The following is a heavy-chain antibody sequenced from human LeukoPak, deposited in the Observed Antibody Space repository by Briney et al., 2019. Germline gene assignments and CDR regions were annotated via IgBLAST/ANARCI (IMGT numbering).Heavy chain of an antibody. CDR1: GGSFSGYY. V-gene: IGHV4-34*01. CDR3: ARTSRWGYCSSTSCYTRDY. J-gene: IGHJ4*02. CDR2: INHSGST. Sequence: SETLPLTCAVYGGSFSGYYWSWIRQPPGKGLEWIGEINHSGSTNYNPSLKSRATISVDTSKNQFSLKLSSVTAADTAVYYCARTSRWGYCSSTSCYTRDYWGQGTLVTVSS. D-gene: IGHD2-2*02.